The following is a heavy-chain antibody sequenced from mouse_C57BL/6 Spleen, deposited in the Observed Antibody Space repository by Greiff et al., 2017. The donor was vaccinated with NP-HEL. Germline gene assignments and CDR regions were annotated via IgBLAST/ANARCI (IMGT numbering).Heavy chain of an antibody. J-gene: IGHJ4*01. CDR1: GYTFTSYW. Sequence: VQLQQPGAELVKPGASVKLSCKASGYTFTSYWMHWVKQRPGQGLEWIGMIHPNSGSTNYNEKFKSKATLTVDKSSSTAYMQLSSLTSEDSAVYYCARYHYDEGYYAMDYWGQGTSVTVSS. CDR2: IHPNSGST. V-gene: IGHV1-64*01. CDR3: ARYHYDEGYYAMDY. D-gene: IGHD2-4*01.